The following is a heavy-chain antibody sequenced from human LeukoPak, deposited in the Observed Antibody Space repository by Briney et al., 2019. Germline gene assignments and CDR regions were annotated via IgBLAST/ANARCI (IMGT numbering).Heavy chain of an antibody. CDR3: ARGRETTPDC. CDR2: IKQDGSEK. J-gene: IGHJ4*02. CDR1: GFTFNTYW. Sequence: GGSLRLSCAASGFTFNTYWMNWVRQAPGKGLEWVANIKQDGSEKYYVDSVKGRFTISRDNSKNTLYLQMNSLRAEDTAVYYCARGRETTPDCWGQGTLVTVSS. D-gene: IGHD4-11*01. V-gene: IGHV3-7*01.